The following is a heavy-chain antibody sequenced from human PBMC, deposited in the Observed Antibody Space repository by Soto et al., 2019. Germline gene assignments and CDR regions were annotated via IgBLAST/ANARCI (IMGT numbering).Heavy chain of an antibody. CDR3: ARAPVGLDTISYFDY. J-gene: IGHJ4*02. D-gene: IGHD3-3*01. Sequence: SETLSLTCTVSGDSVSSVGFHWAWLRRPPGKGLEWIGYIYNGGSTYYRPSLESRMHTSLDATRNHYSLRLTSVTAADTAVYFCARAPVGLDTISYFDYWGQGKLVTVSS. CDR2: IYNGGST. V-gene: IGHV4-30-4*01. CDR1: GDSVSSVGFH.